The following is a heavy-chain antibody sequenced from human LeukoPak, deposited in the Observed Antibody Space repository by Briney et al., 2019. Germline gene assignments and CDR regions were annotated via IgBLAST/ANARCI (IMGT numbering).Heavy chain of an antibody. CDR1: GYSLTNYW. Sequence: GESLKISCKDSGYSLTNYWIGWVRQMPGKGLEWMGIIHSGDSNAKYSPSFQGQVTISADKSISTAYLQWSSLKASDTAMYYCARLLARHLDYWGQGTLVTVSS. D-gene: IGHD6-13*01. V-gene: IGHV5-51*01. CDR2: IHSGDSNA. J-gene: IGHJ4*02. CDR3: ARLLARHLDY.